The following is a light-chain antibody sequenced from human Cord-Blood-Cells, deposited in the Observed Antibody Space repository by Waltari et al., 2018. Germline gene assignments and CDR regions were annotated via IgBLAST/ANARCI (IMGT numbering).Light chain of an antibody. V-gene: IGLV2-14*01. CDR1: SSDVGGYNY. Sequence: QSALTQPASVSGSPGQSITISCTGTSSDVGGYNYVSWSQQHPGKAPKSTIYYVSKRPSGVSNRFSGSKSGNTASLTISGLQAEDEADYYCSSYTSSSTWVFGGGTKLTVL. CDR2: YVS. CDR3: SSYTSSSTWV. J-gene: IGLJ3*02.